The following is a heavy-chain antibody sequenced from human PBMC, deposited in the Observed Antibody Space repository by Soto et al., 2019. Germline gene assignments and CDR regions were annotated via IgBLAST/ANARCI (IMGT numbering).Heavy chain of an antibody. D-gene: IGHD6-19*01. V-gene: IGHV4-34*01. CDR1: GGSFNDYY. CDR3: ARGQYSNGWYQSLPES. Sequence: SETLSLTCAVYGGSFNDYYWSWIRQPPGKGLEWIGEINHSGGANCNPSLKSRVTISVDTSKNQFSLKVNSVTAADTAVYYCARGQYSNGWYQSLPESWGQGTLVTVSS. CDR2: INHSGGA. J-gene: IGHJ5*02.